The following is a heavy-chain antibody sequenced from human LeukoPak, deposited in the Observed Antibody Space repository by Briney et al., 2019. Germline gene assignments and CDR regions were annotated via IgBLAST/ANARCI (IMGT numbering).Heavy chain of an antibody. Sequence: GGSLRLSCAASGFTFSSCGFNWVRQAPGKGLEWIASIGPSNSNRNYADSVRGRFTITRDNAKNSTYLQLDSLRDKDTAVYYCATETIGRHYDYWGQGTLLTVSS. J-gene: IGHJ4*02. V-gene: IGHV3-21*01. CDR2: IGPSNSNR. CDR3: ATETIGRHYDY. CDR1: GFTFSSCG. D-gene: IGHD1-14*01.